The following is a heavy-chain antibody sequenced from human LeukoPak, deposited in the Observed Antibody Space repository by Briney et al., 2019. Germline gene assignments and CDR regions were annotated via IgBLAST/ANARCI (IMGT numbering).Heavy chain of an antibody. CDR1: GFTFSDYY. CDR2: ISSSGSTI. D-gene: IGHD5-12*01. Sequence: GGSLRLSCAASGFTFSDYYMSWIRQAPGKGLEWVSYISSSGSTIYYADSVKGRFTISRDNAKNSLYLQMNSLRAEDTAVYYCASCGSEDYYYMDVWGKGTTVTVSS. CDR3: ASCGSEDYYYMDV. J-gene: IGHJ6*03. V-gene: IGHV3-11*04.